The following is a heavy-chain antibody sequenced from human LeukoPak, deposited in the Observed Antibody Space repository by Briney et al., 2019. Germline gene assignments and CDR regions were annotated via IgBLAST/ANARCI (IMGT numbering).Heavy chain of an antibody. J-gene: IGHJ4*02. CDR1: GFTFSNYW. V-gene: IGHV3-74*01. CDR3: VRDNYGVDY. CDR2: ITSDGSTT. D-gene: IGHD4-11*01. Sequence: PGGSLRLSCAASGFTFSNYWIQWVRQAPGKGLVWVSHITSDGSTTTYADSVKGRLTTSRDNAKNTLYLQMNSLRAEDTAVYYCVRDNYGVDYWGQGTLVTVSS.